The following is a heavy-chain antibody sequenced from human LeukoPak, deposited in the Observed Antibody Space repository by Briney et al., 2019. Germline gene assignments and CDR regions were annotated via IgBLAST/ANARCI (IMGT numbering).Heavy chain of an antibody. V-gene: IGHV3-23*01. CDR2: ISGGGVST. J-gene: IGHJ4*02. CDR1: GFTFNNYA. Sequence: TGGSLRLSRAASGFTFNNYAMSWVRQAPGKGLEWVSAISGGGVSTYYADPVKGRFSVSRDNSKNTLYLQMNSLRAEDTAVYYCANVGSSPVWWGQGTLVTVSS. CDR3: ANVGSSPVW. D-gene: IGHD2-15*01.